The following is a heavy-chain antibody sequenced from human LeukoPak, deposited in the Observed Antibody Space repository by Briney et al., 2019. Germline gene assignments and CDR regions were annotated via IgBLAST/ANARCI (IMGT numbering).Heavy chain of an antibody. J-gene: IGHJ6*02. CDR3: ARVAAAAGFYYYYGMDV. Sequence: GASVKVSCKASGYTFTSYGISWVRQAPGQGLEWMGWISAYNGNTNYAQKLQGRVTMTTDTSTSTAYMELRSLRSDDTAVYYCARVAAAAGFYYYYGMDVWGQGTTVTVSS. D-gene: IGHD6-13*01. CDR1: GYTFTSYG. V-gene: IGHV1-18*01. CDR2: ISAYNGNT.